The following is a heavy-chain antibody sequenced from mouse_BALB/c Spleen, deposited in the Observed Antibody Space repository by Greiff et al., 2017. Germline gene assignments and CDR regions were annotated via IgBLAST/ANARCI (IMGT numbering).Heavy chain of an antibody. CDR3: ARSGYDAYAMDY. CDR1: GFTFSDYY. CDR2: ISDGGSYT. J-gene: IGHJ4*01. V-gene: IGHV5-4*02. D-gene: IGHD2-2*01. Sequence: DVKLVESGGGLVKPGGSLKLSCAASGFTFSDYYMYWVRQTPEKRLEWVATISDGGSYTYYPDSVKGRFTISRDNAKNNLYLQMSSLKSEDTAMYYCARSGYDAYAMDYWGQGTSVTVSS.